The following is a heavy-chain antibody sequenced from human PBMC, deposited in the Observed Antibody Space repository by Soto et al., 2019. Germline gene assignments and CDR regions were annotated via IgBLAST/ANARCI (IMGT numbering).Heavy chain of an antibody. CDR2: IIPIFGTT. J-gene: IGHJ4*02. CDR1: GGTFSTYA. V-gene: IGHV1-69*01. CDR3: ARGVGAYYFDY. D-gene: IGHD1-26*01. Sequence: QVQLVQSGAEVKKPGSSVKVSCKASGGTFSTYAITWVRQAPGQGLEWLGGIIPIFGTTDYARKFQGRVTVTAAESTSTVCIELSSLTSEYTAVYYCARGVGAYYFDYWGQGTLVTVSS.